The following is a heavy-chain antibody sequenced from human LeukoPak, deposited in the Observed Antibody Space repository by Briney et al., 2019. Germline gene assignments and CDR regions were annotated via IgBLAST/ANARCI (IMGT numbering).Heavy chain of an antibody. CDR3: ARGATFRGTHYMDV. CDR2: NDYSGST. D-gene: IGHD2/OR15-2a*01. J-gene: IGHJ6*03. CDR1: GGPISTHY. Sequence: SETLSLTCIVSGGPISTHYWSWRRQPPGKGLEWIGYNDYSGSTNYNPSLKSRVTISVDTSKNQFSLKLNAVTAADTAVYYCARGATFRGTHYMDVWGKGATVTVSS. V-gene: IGHV4-59*11.